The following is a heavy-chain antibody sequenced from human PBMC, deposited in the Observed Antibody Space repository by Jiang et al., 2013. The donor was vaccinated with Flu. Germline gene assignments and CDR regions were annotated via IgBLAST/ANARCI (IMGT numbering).Heavy chain of an antibody. Sequence: LVESGAEVKKPGSSVKVSCKASGGTFSSYAISWVRQAPGQGLEWMGGIIPIFGTANYAQKFQGRVTITADKSTSTAYMELSSLRSEDTAVYYCARDGGFHGGNYYDFWSGFRWFDPWGQGTLVTVSS. CDR1: GGTFSSYA. D-gene: IGHD3-3*01. CDR2: IIPIFGTA. J-gene: IGHJ5*02. V-gene: IGHV1-69*06. CDR3: ARDGGFHGGNYYDFWSGFRWFDP.